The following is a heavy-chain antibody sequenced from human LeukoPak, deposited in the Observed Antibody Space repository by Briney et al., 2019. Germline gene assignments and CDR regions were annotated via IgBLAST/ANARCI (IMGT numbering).Heavy chain of an antibody. V-gene: IGHV3-74*01. CDR2: ISSDGSTT. J-gene: IGHJ4*02. D-gene: IGHD3-10*01. CDR1: GFSFSNFW. Sequence: GGSLRLSCAASGFSFSNFWMHWVRQAPGKGLVCVSHISSDGSTTTYADSVKGRFTISRDNSKNTLYLQMNSLRAEDTAVYYCVRGLLSYFDYWGQGTLVTVSS. CDR3: VRGLLSYFDY.